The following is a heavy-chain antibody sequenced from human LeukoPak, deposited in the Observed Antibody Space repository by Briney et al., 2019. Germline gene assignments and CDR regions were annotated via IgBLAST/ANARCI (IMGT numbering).Heavy chain of an antibody. D-gene: IGHD3-3*01. J-gene: IGHJ6*02. V-gene: IGHV3-53*01. CDR3: ARAQRYYDFWSGYWDYYYYGMDD. CDR1: GFTVSSNY. CDR2: IYSGGST. Sequence: GGSLRLSCAASGFTVSSNYMSWVRQAPGKGLEWVSVIYSGGSTYYADSVKGRFTISRDNSKNTLYLQMNSLRAEDTAVYYCARAQRYYDFWSGYWDYYYYGMDDWGQGTTVTVSS.